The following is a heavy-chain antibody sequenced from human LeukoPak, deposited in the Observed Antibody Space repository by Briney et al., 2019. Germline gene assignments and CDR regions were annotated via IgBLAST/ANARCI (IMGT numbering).Heavy chain of an antibody. D-gene: IGHD5-18*01. CDR2: ISGSGGST. V-gene: IGHV3-23*01. Sequence: GGSLRLSCAASGYSFNAYAMGWVRQAPGKGLEWVSTISGSGGSTYYADSVKGRFTISRDNSKNTLYLQMNSLRAEDTAIYYCANVRGYSYGSFDYWGQGTLVTVSS. CDR1: GYSFNAYA. CDR3: ANVRGYSYGSFDY. J-gene: IGHJ4*02.